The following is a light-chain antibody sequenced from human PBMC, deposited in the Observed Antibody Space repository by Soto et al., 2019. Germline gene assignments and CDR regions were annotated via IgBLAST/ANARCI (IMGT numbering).Light chain of an antibody. J-gene: IGKJ4*01. CDR1: QSVSNN. V-gene: IGKV3-20*01. CDR2: GAS. CDR3: QQYGSSPT. Sequence: EIVMTQSPATLSVSPGERATLSFRASQSVSNNLAWYQQKPGQAPRLLIYGASSRATGIPDRFSGSGSGTDFTLTISRLEPEDFAVYYCQQYGSSPTFGGGTKV.